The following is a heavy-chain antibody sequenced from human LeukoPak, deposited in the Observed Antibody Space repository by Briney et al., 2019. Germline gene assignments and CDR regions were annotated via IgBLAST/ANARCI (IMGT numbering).Heavy chain of an antibody. CDR3: ARARYETRIWPKSRYDYYHYMDV. CDR2: ISPKSGGT. J-gene: IGHJ6*03. CDR1: GYTFIGHY. Sequence: GASVKVSCKASGYTFIGHYIHWVRQAPGQGLEWMGWISPKSGGTNYAQKFQGRVTMTRDTSISTAYMELSSLRSEDMAVYYCARARYETRIWPKSRYDYYHYMDVWGKGTTVTVSS. D-gene: IGHD3-3*01. V-gene: IGHV1-2*02.